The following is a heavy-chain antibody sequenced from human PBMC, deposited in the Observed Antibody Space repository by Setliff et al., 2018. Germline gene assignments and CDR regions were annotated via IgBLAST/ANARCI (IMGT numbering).Heavy chain of an antibody. D-gene: IGHD5-12*01. Sequence: SETLSLTCAVSGFSITNGYYWGWIRQSSGKQLEWIGNIFQSGITFYNPSLKSRVTISLDPSQNQFSLKLRSVTAADTAVYFCARVGGLLVATMPFDYWGPGTLVTVSS. J-gene: IGHJ4*02. CDR2: IFQSGIT. V-gene: IGHV4-38-2*01. CDR1: GFSITNGYY. CDR3: ARVGGLLVATMPFDY.